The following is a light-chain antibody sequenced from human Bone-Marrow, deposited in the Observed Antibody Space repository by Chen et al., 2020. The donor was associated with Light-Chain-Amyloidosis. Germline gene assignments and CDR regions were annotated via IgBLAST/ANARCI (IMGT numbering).Light chain of an antibody. CDR1: QDIGNY. Sequence: DIQMPQSPSSLSASVGDRVTVTCRASQDIGNYLAWYHQKPGTVPKLLVYDASDLESGVPSRFSASGSGADFTLTISSLQPEDVGTYYCQEYDDAPWTFGQGTKVEIK. V-gene: IGKV1-27*01. J-gene: IGKJ1*01. CDR3: QEYDDAPWT. CDR2: DAS.